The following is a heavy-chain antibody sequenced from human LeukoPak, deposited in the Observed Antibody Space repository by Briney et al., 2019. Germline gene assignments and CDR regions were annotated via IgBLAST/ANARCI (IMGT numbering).Heavy chain of an antibody. Sequence: SETLSLTCTVSGGSISSGGYYWSWIRQHPGKGLEWIGYIYYSGTTYYNPSLKSRVTISVDTSKNQFSLKLTSVTAADTAVYYCARGHTVTTGEGFDPWGQGTLATVSS. J-gene: IGHJ5*02. CDR2: IYYSGTT. D-gene: IGHD4-17*01. CDR3: ARGHTVTTGEGFDP. V-gene: IGHV4-31*03. CDR1: GGSISSGGYY.